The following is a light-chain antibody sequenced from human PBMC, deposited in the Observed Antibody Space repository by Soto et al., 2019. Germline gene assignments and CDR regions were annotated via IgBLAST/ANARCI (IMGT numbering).Light chain of an antibody. V-gene: IGKV3-11*01. J-gene: IGKJ1*01. Sequence: ETVVTQSPDTLSLSPGERATLSCRASQPISALLAWYQHKPGQAPRLVIYDASNRAAGFPARFSGSGSGTDFTLTIGSLEPEDSAIDYCVQRMDWPWTFGQGTRVDIK. CDR3: VQRMDWPWT. CDR1: QPISAL. CDR2: DAS.